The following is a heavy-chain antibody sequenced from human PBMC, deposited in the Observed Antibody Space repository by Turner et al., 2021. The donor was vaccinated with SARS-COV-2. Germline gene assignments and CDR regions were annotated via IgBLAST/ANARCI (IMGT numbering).Heavy chain of an antibody. J-gene: IGHJ5*02. D-gene: IGHD2-21*02. CDR3: ARGRVVVTAIHNWFDP. V-gene: IGHV1-8*01. CDR2: MNPNSGNT. Sequence: QVQLVQSGAEVKKPGASVKVSCKASGYTFTSYDINWVRQATGQGLEWMGWMNPNSGNTGYAQKFQGRVTMTRNTSISTAFMDLSSLGSEDTAVYYCARGRVVVTAIHNWFDPWGQGTLVTVSS. CDR1: GYTFTSYD.